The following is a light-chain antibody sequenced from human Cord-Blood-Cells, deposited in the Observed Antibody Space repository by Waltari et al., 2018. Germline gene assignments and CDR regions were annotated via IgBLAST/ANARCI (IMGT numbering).Light chain of an antibody. J-gene: IGKJ1*01. CDR3: QQYGSSPPIT. V-gene: IGKV3-20*01. CDR2: GAS. CDR1: QSVSSSY. Sequence: TLSLSPGERATLSCRASQSVSSSYLAWYQQKPGQAPRLLIYGASSRTTGIPDRFSGSGSGTDFTLTISRLEPEDFAVYYCQQYGSSPPITFCQGTKVEIK.